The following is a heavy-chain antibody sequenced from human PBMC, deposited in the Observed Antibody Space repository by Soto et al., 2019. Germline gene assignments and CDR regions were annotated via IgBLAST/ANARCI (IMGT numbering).Heavy chain of an antibody. CDR3: ARLSGSSGWNEAFDI. CDR2: IDPSDSYT. J-gene: IGHJ3*02. V-gene: IGHV5-10-1*01. CDR1: GYSFTSYW. Sequence: PGESLKISCKGSGYSFTSYWISWVRQMPGKGLEWMGRIDPSDSYTNYSPSFQGHVTISADKSISTAYLQWSSLKASDTAMYYCARLSGSSGWNEAFDIWGQGTMVTVSS. D-gene: IGHD6-19*01.